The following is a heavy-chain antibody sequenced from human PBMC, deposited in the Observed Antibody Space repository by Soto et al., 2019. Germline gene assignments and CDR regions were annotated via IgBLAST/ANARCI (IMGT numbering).Heavy chain of an antibody. CDR2: IIPILGIA. D-gene: IGHD2-2*01. J-gene: IGHJ5*02. Sequence: SVKVSCKASGGTFSSYTISWLRQAPGQGLEWMGRIIPILGIANYAQKFQGRVTITADKSTSTAYMELSSLRSEDTAVYYCARSDVGYCSSTSCPLNWFDPWGQGTLVTVSS. CDR1: GGTFSSYT. CDR3: ARSDVGYCSSTSCPLNWFDP. V-gene: IGHV1-69*02.